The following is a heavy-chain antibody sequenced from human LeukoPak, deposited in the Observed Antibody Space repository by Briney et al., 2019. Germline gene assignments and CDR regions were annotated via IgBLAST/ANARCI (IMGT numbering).Heavy chain of an antibody. J-gene: IGHJ4*02. CDR3: ARERGRGRDSPWFDY. Sequence: GGSLRLSCAASGFIVSGDFMSWVRQAPGRGLEWVSVIYSDGSTYYADSVKGRFTISRDNSKNTLDLQMTGLRAEDTAVYYCARERGRGRDSPWFDYWGQGTLVTVSS. D-gene: IGHD1-26*01. CDR1: GFIVSGDF. V-gene: IGHV3-53*01. CDR2: IYSDGST.